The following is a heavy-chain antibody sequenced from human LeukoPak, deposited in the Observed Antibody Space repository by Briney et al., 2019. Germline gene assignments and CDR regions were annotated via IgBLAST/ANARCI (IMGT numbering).Heavy chain of an antibody. V-gene: IGHV3-48*03. CDR1: GFTFSSYA. CDR2: ISSSGSTI. Sequence: PGGSLRLSCAASGFTFSSYAMTWVRQAPGKGLEWVSYISSSGSTIYYADSVKGRFTISRDNAKNSLYLQMNSLRAEDTAVYYCARDQERDAFDIWGQGTMVTVSS. CDR3: ARDQERDAFDI. D-gene: IGHD5-24*01. J-gene: IGHJ3*02.